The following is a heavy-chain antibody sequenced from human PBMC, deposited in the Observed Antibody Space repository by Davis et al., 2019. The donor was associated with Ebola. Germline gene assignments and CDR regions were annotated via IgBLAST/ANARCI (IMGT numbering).Heavy chain of an antibody. J-gene: IGHJ4*02. CDR2: ISSSGSTR. D-gene: IGHD5-18*01. V-gene: IGHV3-48*02. Sequence: GESLKISCAASGFTFSSYIMHWVRQAPGKGLEWISYISSSGSTRYYADSVKGRFTISRDNDKNSLYLQMNSLRDEDTAVYYCATGGEYSFGDYWGQGAPVTVSS. CDR1: GFTFSSYI. CDR3: ATGGEYSFGDY.